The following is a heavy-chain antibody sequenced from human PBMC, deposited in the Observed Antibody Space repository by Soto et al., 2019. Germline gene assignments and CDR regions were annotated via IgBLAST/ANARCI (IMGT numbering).Heavy chain of an antibody. CDR2: ISSSSSYI. CDR1: GFTFSRYS. J-gene: IGHJ6*02. V-gene: IGHV3-21*01. Sequence: ASLRLSFAASGFTFSRYSMNWSRHTQGKCLQCVSSISSSSSYIYYADSVKGRFTISRHNAKTSLYLQMNSLRAEDTAVYYCATSHNRWLLLLYGMDVWGQGTTVTVS. D-gene: IGHD3-22*01. CDR3: ATSHNRWLLLLYGMDV.